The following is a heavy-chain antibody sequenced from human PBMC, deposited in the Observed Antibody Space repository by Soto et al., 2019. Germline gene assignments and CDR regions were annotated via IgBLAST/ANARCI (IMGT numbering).Heavy chain of an antibody. Sequence: QVQLVESGGGVVQPGRSLRLSCAASGFTFSSYAMHWVRQAPGKGLEWVAVISYDGSNKYYADSVKGRFTISRDNSKNPLXXLXNXXRAEDTAVYYCATEKYYDFWSGYYHTNYYYYGMDVWGQGTTVTVSS. V-gene: IGHV3-30-3*01. CDR1: GFTFSSYA. CDR3: ATEKYYDFWSGYYHTNYYYYGMDV. CDR2: ISYDGSNK. D-gene: IGHD3-3*01. J-gene: IGHJ6*02.